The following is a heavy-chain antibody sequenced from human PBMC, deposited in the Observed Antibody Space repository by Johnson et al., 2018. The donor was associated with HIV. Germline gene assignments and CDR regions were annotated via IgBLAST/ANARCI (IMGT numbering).Heavy chain of an antibody. V-gene: IGHV3-30*18. D-gene: IGHD5-18*01. Sequence: VQLVESGGGVVQPGRSLRLSCAASQFTFSSYGMHWVRQAPGKGLEWVAVIPYDGTNKYYADSVKGRFTISRDNSKNTLYLQMNSLRAEDTARYYCAKDSRYSYGSDAFDIWGQGTMVTVSS. J-gene: IGHJ3*02. CDR2: IPYDGTNK. CDR3: AKDSRYSYGSDAFDI. CDR1: QFTFSSYG.